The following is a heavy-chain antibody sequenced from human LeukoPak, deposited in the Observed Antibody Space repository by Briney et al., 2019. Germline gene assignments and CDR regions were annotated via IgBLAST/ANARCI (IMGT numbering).Heavy chain of an antibody. V-gene: IGHV3-66*01. D-gene: IGHD5-18*01. J-gene: IGHJ4*02. CDR3: ARLSGYSYPGGHKGFDY. Sequence: GGSLRLSCAASGFTVSSNYMSWVRQAPGKGLEWVSVIYSGGSTYYADSVKGRFTISRDNSKNTLYLQMNSLRAEDTAVYYCARLSGYSYPGGHKGFDYWGQGTLVTVSS. CDR2: IYSGGST. CDR1: GFTVSSNY.